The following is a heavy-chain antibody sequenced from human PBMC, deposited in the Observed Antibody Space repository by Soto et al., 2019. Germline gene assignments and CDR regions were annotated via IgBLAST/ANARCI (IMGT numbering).Heavy chain of an antibody. D-gene: IGHD3-10*01. Sequence: GGSLRLSCAASGFTFSSYWMSWVRQAPGKGLEWVANIKQDGSEKYYVDSVKGRFTISRDNAKNSLYLQMNSLRAEDTAVYYCARGKAGPWRFGELFHDYYYYGMDVWGQGTTVTVSS. V-gene: IGHV3-7*01. J-gene: IGHJ6*02. CDR1: GFTFSSYW. CDR2: IKQDGSEK. CDR3: ARGKAGPWRFGELFHDYYYYGMDV.